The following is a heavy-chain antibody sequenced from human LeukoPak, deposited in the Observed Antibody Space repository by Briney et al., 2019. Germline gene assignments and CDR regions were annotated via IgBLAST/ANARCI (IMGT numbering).Heavy chain of an antibody. CDR3: ARGTRLGELSSFDY. CDR1: GGTFSSYA. J-gene: IGHJ4*02. V-gene: IGHV1-69*13. Sequence: SVKVSCKASGGTFSSYAISWVRQAPGQGLEWMGGIIPIFGTANYAQKFQGRVTITADESTSTAYMELSSLRSEDTAVCYCARGTRLGELSSFDYWGQGTLVTVSS. CDR2: IIPIFGTA. D-gene: IGHD3-16*02.